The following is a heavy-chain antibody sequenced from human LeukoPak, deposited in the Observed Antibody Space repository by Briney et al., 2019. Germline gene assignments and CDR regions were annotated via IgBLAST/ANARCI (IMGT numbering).Heavy chain of an antibody. CDR2: IYTSGST. CDR3: ARANPCRSTSCSYYFDY. CDR1: GGSISSGSYY. J-gene: IGHJ4*02. D-gene: IGHD2-2*01. V-gene: IGHV4-61*02. Sequence: SETLSLTCTVSGGSISSGSYYWSWIRQPAGKGLEWIGRIYTSGSTNYNPSLKSRVTISVDTSKNQFSLKLSSVTAADTAVYYCARANPCRSTSCSYYFDYWGQGTLVTVSS.